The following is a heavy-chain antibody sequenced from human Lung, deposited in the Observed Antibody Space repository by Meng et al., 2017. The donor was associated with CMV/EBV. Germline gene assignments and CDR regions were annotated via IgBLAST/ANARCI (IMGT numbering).Heavy chain of an antibody. J-gene: IGHJ6*01. CDR1: GYTFTSHG. Sequence: ASVKVSCKASGYTFTSHGMSWVRQAPGQGLEWMGWISGYNGGTNYAQKLQGRVTMTTDTSTTTVYMELRSLRSDDTAVYYCARDSSGYARSFYDYYGLDVWGHGTTVTVSS. CDR2: ISGYNGGT. V-gene: IGHV1-18*01. CDR3: ARDSSGYARSFYDYYGLDV. D-gene: IGHD2-2*01.